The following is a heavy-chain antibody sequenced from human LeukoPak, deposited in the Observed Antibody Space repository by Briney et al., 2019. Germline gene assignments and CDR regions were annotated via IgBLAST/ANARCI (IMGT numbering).Heavy chain of an antibody. D-gene: IGHD2-2*01. V-gene: IGHV3-21*01. CDR3: ARDNFPSLSPVDY. Sequence: PGGSLRLSCAASGFTFSSYSMNWVRQAPGKGLEWVSSISSSSSYIYYADSVRGRFTISRDNAKNSLFLQMNSLRAEDTAVYYCARDNFPSLSPVDYWGQGTLVTVSS. CDR2: ISSSSSYI. J-gene: IGHJ4*02. CDR1: GFTFSSYS.